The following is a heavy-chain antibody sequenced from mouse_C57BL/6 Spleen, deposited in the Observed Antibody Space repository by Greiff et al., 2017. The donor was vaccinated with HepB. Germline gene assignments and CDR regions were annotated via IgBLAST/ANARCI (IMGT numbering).Heavy chain of an antibody. CDR1: GYTFTTYP. V-gene: IGHV1-47*01. J-gene: IGHJ1*03. D-gene: IGHD2-10*01. Sequence: VQGVESGAELVKPGASVKMSCKASGYTFTTYPIEWMKQNHGKSLEWIGNFHPYNDDTKYNEKFKGKATLTVEKSSSTVYLELSRLTSDDSAVYYCARRAFYGNFEGYFDVWGTGTTVTVSS. CDR3: ARRAFYGNFEGYFDV. CDR2: FHPYNDDT.